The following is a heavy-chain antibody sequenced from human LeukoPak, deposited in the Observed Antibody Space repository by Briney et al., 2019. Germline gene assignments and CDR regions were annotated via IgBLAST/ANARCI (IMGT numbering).Heavy chain of an antibody. CDR1: GYTFTSYG. CDR2: ISAYNGNT. V-gene: IGHV1-18*01. J-gene: IGHJ6*03. Sequence: ASVKVSCKASGYTFTSYGISWVRQAPGQGLEWMGWISAYNGNTNYAQKLQGRVTMTTDTSTSTAYMELRSLRSDDTAVYYCARGVSCGWYSGYYYYYMDVWGKGTTVTVSS. D-gene: IGHD6-19*01. CDR3: ARGVSCGWYSGYYYYYMDV.